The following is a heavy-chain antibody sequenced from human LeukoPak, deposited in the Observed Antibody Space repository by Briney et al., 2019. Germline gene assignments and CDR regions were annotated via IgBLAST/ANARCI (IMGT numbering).Heavy chain of an antibody. CDR2: SKSETNGGTT. Sequence: LTCTVSGGSISTYYWSWVRQAPGKGLDWVGRSKSETNGGTTDYAAPVRGRFTISRDDSKNTLYLQMNSLKIEDTAVYYCTAAGRTGGQGTLVTVSS. CDR1: GGSISTYY. CDR3: TAAGRT. D-gene: IGHD1-1*01. J-gene: IGHJ4*02. V-gene: IGHV3-15*01.